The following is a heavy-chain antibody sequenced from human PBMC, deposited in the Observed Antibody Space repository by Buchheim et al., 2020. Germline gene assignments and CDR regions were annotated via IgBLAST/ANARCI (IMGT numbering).Heavy chain of an antibody. CDR3: AKDGPITMVRGVIPNYYYYGMDV. CDR1: GFIVTNNY. D-gene: IGHD3-10*01. J-gene: IGHJ6*02. Sequence: EVQLVESGGGWVQPGGSLRLSCAASGFIVTNNYMSWVRQAPGKGLEWVSVMFSGGYTYYADSVKGRFTISRDNSKNTLYLQMISLRAEDTAVYYCAKDGPITMVRGVIPNYYYYGMDVWGQGTT. V-gene: IGHV3-66*01. CDR2: MFSGGYT.